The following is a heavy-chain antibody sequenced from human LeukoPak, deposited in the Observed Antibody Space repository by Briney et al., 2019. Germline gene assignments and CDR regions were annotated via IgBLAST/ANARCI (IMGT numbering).Heavy chain of an antibody. Sequence: SVKVSCKASGGTFSSYAISWVRQAPGQGLEWMGGIIPIFGTANYAQKFQGRVTITADESTSTAYMELSSLRSEDTAVYYCARGGADYDFWSGSPRYFDLWGRGTLVTVSS. CDR1: GGTFSSYA. CDR3: ARGGADYDFWSGSPRYFDL. J-gene: IGHJ2*01. D-gene: IGHD3-3*01. CDR2: IIPIFGTA. V-gene: IGHV1-69*13.